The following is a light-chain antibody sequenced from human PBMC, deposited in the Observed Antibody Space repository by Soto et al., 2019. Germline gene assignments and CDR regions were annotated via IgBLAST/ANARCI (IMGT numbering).Light chain of an antibody. V-gene: IGLV2-14*01. CDR2: EVT. Sequence: QSALTQPASLSGSPGQSITISCTGTSSDIGGYNYVSWYQQHPGKAPKLMIYEVTNRPSGVSSRSSGSKSDNTASLTISGLQAEDEADYYCSSYTSTSTPVVFSGGTKLTVL. CDR1: SSDIGGYNY. J-gene: IGLJ2*01. CDR3: SSYTSTSTPVV.